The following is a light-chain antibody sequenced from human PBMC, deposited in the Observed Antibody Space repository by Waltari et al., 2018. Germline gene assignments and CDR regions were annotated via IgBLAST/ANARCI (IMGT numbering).Light chain of an antibody. CDR2: GAS. J-gene: IGKJ1*01. CDR3: QQYKTYPWT. CDR1: DDISNF. Sequence: DIQMTQSPSPLSASVGDSVTITCRANDDISNFLVWFQQKPGKAPKSLIFGASTLQSGVPSKFSGSGSGTEFTLTINNLQPEDFATYYCQQYKTYPWTFGQGTKVEIK. V-gene: IGKV1-16*02.